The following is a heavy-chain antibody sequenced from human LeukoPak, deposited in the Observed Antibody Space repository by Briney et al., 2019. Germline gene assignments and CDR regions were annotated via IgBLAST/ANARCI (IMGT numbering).Heavy chain of an antibody. CDR1: GFTFDDYV. CDR2: INWNGGST. D-gene: IGHD6-19*01. V-gene: IGHV3-20*04. Sequence: PGGSLRLSCTASGFTFDDYVMYWVRQAPGKGLEWVSGINWNGGSTGYADSVKGRFTISRDNAKNSLYLQMNSLRAEDAALYYCASVAVAGHFDYWGQGTLVTVSS. J-gene: IGHJ4*02. CDR3: ASVAVAGHFDY.